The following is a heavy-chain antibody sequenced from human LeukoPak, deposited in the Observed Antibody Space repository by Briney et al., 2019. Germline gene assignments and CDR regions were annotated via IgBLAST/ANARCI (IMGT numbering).Heavy chain of an antibody. J-gene: IGHJ4*02. Sequence: GGSLRLSCAASGFTFSTYEMHWVRQAPGKGLEWVSDISSSGSTIYYADSVKGRFTTSRDNAKNLLYLQMHSLRAEDTAVYYCARGGAAAGTEVYFDYWGQGTLVTVSS. CDR2: ISSSGSTI. V-gene: IGHV3-48*03. CDR1: GFTFSTYE. CDR3: ARGGAAAGTEVYFDY. D-gene: IGHD6-13*01.